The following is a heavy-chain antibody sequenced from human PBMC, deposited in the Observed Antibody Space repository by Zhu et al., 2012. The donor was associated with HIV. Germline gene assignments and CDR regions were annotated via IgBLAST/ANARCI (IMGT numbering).Heavy chain of an antibody. CDR1: GCSISSGYY. D-gene: IGHD3-9*01. CDR3: AEEGYGVLRLFDWLFHNATYFDY. CDR2: IYHSGST. V-gene: IGHV4-38-2*01. Sequence: QVQLQESGPGLVKPSETLSLTCAVSGCSISSGYYWGWIRQPPGKGLEWIGSIYHSGSTNYNPSLKSRVTISVDTSKNQFSLKLSSVTAADTAVYYCAEEGYGVLRLFDWLFHNATYFDYVGQGXPWSTVSS. J-gene: IGHJ4*02.